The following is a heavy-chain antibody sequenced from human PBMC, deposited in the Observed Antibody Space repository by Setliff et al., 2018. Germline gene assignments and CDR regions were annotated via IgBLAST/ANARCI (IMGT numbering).Heavy chain of an antibody. D-gene: IGHD1-1*01. J-gene: IGHJ3*02. Sequence: GPTLVNPTETLTLTCTVSGFSLSNARMGVSWIRQPPGKALEWLAHIFSNDEKSYSTSLKSRLTISKDTSKSQVVLTMTNMDPVDTATYYCARISSLGWLQLSWAFDIWGQGTMVTVSS. V-gene: IGHV2-26*01. CDR3: ARISSLGWLQLSWAFDI. CDR2: IFSNDEK. CDR1: GFSLSNARMG.